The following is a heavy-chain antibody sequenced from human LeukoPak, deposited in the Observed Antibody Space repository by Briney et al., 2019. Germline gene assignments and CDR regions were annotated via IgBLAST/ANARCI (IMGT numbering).Heavy chain of an antibody. J-gene: IGHJ3*02. Sequence: PSETLSRTCTVSGGSISSYYWSWIRQPPGKGLEWIGYIYYSGSTNYNPPLKSRVTISVDTSKNQFSLKLSSVTAADTAVYYCARGGYDYVWGSYRPGDAFDIWGQGTMVTVSS. CDR2: IYYSGST. D-gene: IGHD3-16*02. V-gene: IGHV4-59*01. CDR1: GGSISSYY. CDR3: ARGGYDYVWGSYRPGDAFDI.